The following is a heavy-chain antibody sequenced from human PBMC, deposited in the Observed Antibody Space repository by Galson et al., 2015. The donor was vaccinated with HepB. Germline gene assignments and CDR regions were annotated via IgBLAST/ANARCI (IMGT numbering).Heavy chain of an antibody. CDR2: IYQNGNT. D-gene: IGHD2-15*01. Sequence: LSLTCTVSGGSISRYYWSWIRQSPGKGLEWLGYIYQNGNTNYNPSLKSRLTISVDTSKNHVSLELSSVTAADTAVYYCVRAPSAIVVTYFDLWGRGTLVTVSS. CDR3: VRAPSAIVVTYFDL. J-gene: IGHJ2*01. CDR1: GGSISRYY. V-gene: IGHV4-59*01.